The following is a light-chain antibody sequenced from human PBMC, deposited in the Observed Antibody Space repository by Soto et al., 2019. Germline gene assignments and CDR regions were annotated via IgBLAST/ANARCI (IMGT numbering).Light chain of an antibody. J-gene: IGKJ5*01. CDR2: GAS. V-gene: IGKV3-15*01. CDR3: QQYMNWPT. Sequence: EIVMTQSPATLSVSPGERATLSCRASQSVSSNLAWYQQKPGQAPRLLIYGASTRATGIPARFSGSGSGTEFTLTISSLQSEDFAVYYCQQYMNWPTFGQGTRLEI. CDR1: QSVSSN.